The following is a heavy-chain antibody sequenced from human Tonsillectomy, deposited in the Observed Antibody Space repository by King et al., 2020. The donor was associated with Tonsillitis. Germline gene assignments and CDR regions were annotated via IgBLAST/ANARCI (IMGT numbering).Heavy chain of an antibody. V-gene: IGHV3-9*01. Sequence: VQLVESGGGLVQPGRSLRLSCAASGFTFDDYAMHWVRHAPGKGLEWVSGISWNSGSIVYADSVKGRFTISRDNAKNSLYLQMSSLRPEDTAFYYCAKVPATTVTPFYFDYWGQGTLGTVSS. D-gene: IGHD4-17*01. J-gene: IGHJ4*02. CDR1: GFTFDDYA. CDR2: ISWNSGSI. CDR3: AKVPATTVTPFYFDY.